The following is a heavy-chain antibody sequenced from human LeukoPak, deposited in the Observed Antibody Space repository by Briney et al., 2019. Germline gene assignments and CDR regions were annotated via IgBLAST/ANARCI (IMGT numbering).Heavy chain of an antibody. CDR1: GFTFTAYL. CDR3: VRGSEYYFDHSASFDY. J-gene: IGHJ4*02. V-gene: IGHV3-30-3*01. Sequence: GGSLRLSCAASGFTFTAYLIHWVRQAPGKGLEWVAVMSSDGNAMFYADSVKGRFTISRDNSKNTLYLQMNSLRAEDTAVYYCVRGSEYYFDHSASFDYWGQGTLVTVSS. D-gene: IGHD3-22*01. CDR2: MSSDGNAM.